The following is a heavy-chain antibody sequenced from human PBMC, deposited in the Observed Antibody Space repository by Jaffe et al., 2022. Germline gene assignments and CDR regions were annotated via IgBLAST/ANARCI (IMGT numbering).Heavy chain of an antibody. CDR2: IIPIFGTA. CDR1: GGTFSSYA. V-gene: IGHV1-69*01. CDR3: ARGIVVVPAADPGDYYYYYYMDV. D-gene: IGHD2-2*01. Sequence: QVQLVQSGAEVKKPGSSVKVSCKASGGTFSSYAISWVRQAPGQGLEWMGGIIPIFGTANYAQKFQGRVTITADESTSTAYMELSSLRSEDTAVYYCARGIVVVPAADPGDYYYYYYMDVWGKGTTVTVSS. J-gene: IGHJ6*03.